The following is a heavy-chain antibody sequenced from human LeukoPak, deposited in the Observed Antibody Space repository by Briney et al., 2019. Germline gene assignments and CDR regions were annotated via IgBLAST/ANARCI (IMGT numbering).Heavy chain of an antibody. CDR1: GGSISGSSYY. Sequence: SETLSLTCTVSGGSISGSSYYWGWIRQPPGKGLEWIGSIYYSGSTYYNLSLKSRVAISVDTSKNQFSLKLSSVTAADTAVYYCESARQWPYWFDPWGQGTLVTVSS. J-gene: IGHJ5*02. D-gene: IGHD6-19*01. CDR2: IYYSGST. CDR3: ESARQWPYWFDP. V-gene: IGHV4-39*01.